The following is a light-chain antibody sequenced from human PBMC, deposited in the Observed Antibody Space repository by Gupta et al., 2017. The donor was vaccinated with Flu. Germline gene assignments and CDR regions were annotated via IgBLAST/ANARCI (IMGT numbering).Light chain of an antibody. J-gene: IGKJ3*01. Sequence: QMTQCPSSLSASVRDRVTITCRASESIRNSLNWYQQKPGKAPKLLIYAASSLQSGVPSRFSGSGSGTDFTLTINGLQPEDFATYYCQPTSSSPRFTFGXGTTVDIK. V-gene: IGKV1-39*01. CDR1: ESIRNS. CDR2: AAS. CDR3: QPTSSSPRFT.